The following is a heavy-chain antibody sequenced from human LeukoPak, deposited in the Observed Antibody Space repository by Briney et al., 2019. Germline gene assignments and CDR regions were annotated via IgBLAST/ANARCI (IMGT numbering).Heavy chain of an antibody. J-gene: IGHJ4*02. CDR3: ARVTIIGYSYGESSHFDY. Sequence: GGSLRLSCAASGFTFSSYGMSWVRQAPGKGLEWVSAIGGRDGSTYYADSVKGRFTISRDNSKNTLYLQMNSLRAEDTAVYYCARVTIIGYSYGESSHFDYWGQGTLVTVSS. CDR1: GFTFSSYG. D-gene: IGHD5-18*01. CDR2: IGGRDGST. V-gene: IGHV3-23*01.